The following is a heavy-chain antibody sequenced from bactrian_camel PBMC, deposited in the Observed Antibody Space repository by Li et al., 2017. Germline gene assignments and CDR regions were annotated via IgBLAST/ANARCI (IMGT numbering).Heavy chain of an antibody. D-gene: IGHD2*01. J-gene: IGHJ4*01. CDR2: ISVSEGST. Sequence: DVQLVESGGGLVQPGGSLRLSCAASGFTFSSYSMSWVRQAPGKGLEWVSYISVSEGSTYYADSVQGRFTISKDNAKNTLYLQMNSLKPEDTAMYYCAADFGPYCSGSYLARRANFEGQGTQVTVS. V-gene: IGHV3S40*01. CDR1: GFTFSSYS.